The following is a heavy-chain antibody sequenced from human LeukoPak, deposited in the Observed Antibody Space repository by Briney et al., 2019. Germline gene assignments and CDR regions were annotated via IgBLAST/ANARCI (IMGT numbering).Heavy chain of an antibody. J-gene: IGHJ4*02. D-gene: IGHD2-2*01. CDR2: ISSSSRYI. V-gene: IGHV3-21*01. CDR3: ARDLTYCGSASCSSFDY. Sequence: GGSLRLSRAASGFTFSSYSMNWVRQAPGKGLEWVSSISSSSRYIHYADSVKGRFTISRDNAKHSLYLQMNSLRAEDTAVYYCARDLTYCGSASCSSFDYWGQGILVTVSS. CDR1: GFTFSSYS.